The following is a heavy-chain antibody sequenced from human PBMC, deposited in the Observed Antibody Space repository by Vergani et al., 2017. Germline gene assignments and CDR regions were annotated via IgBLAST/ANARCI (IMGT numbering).Heavy chain of an antibody. CDR3: ARGDDWYFDL. CDR2: INHSGST. CDR1: GGSFSGYY. Sequence: QVQLQQWGAGLLKPSETLSLTCAVYGGSFSGYYWSWIRQPPGKGLEWIGEINHSGSTNYNPSLKSRVTISVDTSKNQFSLKLSSVTAAATAVYYCARGDDWYFDLWGRGTLVTVSS. J-gene: IGHJ2*01. V-gene: IGHV4-34*01.